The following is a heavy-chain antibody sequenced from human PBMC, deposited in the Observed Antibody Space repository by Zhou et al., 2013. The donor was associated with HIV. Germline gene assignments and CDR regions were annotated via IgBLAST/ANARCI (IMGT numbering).Heavy chain of an antibody. D-gene: IGHD2-2*01. CDR3: ARLGPPCSTSTCYYNFDY. CDR2: ISPYNGKT. V-gene: IGHV1-18*01. Sequence: QVQLVQSGSEVRKPGASVKVSCKASGYTFTSYGITWVRQAPGQGLEWMGWISPYNGKTNYAQKLQGRVTMTTDTSTRIAYMALRSLRSDDTAVYYCARLGPPCSTSTCYYNFDYWGQGTLVTVSS. CDR1: GYTFTSYG. J-gene: IGHJ4*02.